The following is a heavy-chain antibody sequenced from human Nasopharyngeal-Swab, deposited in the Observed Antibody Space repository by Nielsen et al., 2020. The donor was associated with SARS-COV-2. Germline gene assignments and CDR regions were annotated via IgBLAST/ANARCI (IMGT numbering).Heavy chain of an antibody. CDR1: GFTFTSSA. D-gene: IGHD2-2*01. Sequence: SVKVSCKASGFTFTSSAMQWVRPARGQRLEWIGWIVVGSGNTNYAQKFQERVTITRDMSTSKAYMELSSLRSEDTAVYYCAAVRYCSSTSCYPWDYWGQGTLVTVSS. CDR2: IVVGSGNT. J-gene: IGHJ4*02. V-gene: IGHV1-58*02. CDR3: AAVRYCSSTSCYPWDY.